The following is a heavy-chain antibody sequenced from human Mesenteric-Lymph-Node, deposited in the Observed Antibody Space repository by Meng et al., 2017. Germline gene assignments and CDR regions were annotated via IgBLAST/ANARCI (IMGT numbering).Heavy chain of an antibody. CDR3: AHRRTFFDSSSWSN. Sequence: QITLRESGPTLVKPTQTLTLTCTFSGFSLSTSGVGVGWIRQPPGKALEWLALIYWDDDKRYSPSLKSRLTITKDTSKNQVVLTMTNMDPVDTATYYCAHRRTFFDSSSWSNWGQGTLVTVSS. V-gene: IGHV2-5*02. CDR1: GFSLSTSGVG. D-gene: IGHD6-13*01. J-gene: IGHJ4*02. CDR2: IYWDDDK.